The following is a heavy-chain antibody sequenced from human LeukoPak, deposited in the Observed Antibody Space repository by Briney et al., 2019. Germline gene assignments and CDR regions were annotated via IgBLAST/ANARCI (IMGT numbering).Heavy chain of an antibody. J-gene: IGHJ4*02. CDR1: GFTFSSYG. V-gene: IGHV3-33*01. CDR2: IRSDGSNK. D-gene: IGHD1-26*01. Sequence: PGRSLRLSCAASGFTFSSYGMHWVRQTPGKGLEWVAIIRSDGSNKYYADSVKGRFTISRDNSKNTLYLQMNSLRAEDTAVYYCARGSGSFSGGFDYWGQGTLVTVSS. CDR3: ARGSGSFSGGFDY.